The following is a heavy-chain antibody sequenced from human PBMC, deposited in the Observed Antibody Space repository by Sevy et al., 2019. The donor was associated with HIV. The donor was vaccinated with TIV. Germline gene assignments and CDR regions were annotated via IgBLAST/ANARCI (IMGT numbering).Heavy chain of an antibody. D-gene: IGHD1-26*01. Sequence: GGSLRLSCAASGLTFSSYAMSWVRQAPGKGLEWVSAISGSGANTYYADSVKGRFTLSRDNSKNTPYLQMNSLIAEDTALYSCAKDRGGSYPNDAFDIWGQGTMVTVSS. V-gene: IGHV3-23*01. J-gene: IGHJ3*02. CDR3: AKDRGGSYPNDAFDI. CDR2: ISGSGANT. CDR1: GLTFSSYA.